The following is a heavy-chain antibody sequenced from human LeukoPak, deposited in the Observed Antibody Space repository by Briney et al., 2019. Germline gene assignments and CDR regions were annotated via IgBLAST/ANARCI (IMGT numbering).Heavy chain of an antibody. J-gene: IGHJ4*02. V-gene: IGHV1-18*01. D-gene: IGHD6-13*01. CDR2: ISVSNGNT. CDR1: GYTFTSYG. CDR3: ARGPIAAAGSYYFDY. Sequence: ASVKVSCKASGYTFTSYGISWVRQPPGQGLEWMGWISVSNGNTIYEQKLQGRVTMTKDTSTSTAYMEVRSLRYDDTAVFYCARGPIAAAGSYYFDYWGQGTLVTVSS.